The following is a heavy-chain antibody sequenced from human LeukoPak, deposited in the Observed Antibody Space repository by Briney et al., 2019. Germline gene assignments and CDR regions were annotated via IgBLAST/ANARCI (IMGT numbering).Heavy chain of an antibody. D-gene: IGHD4-11*01. CDR3: ARSGGLQKFDY. CDR2: ISYDGNTI. V-gene: IGHV3-30-3*01. J-gene: IGHJ4*02. Sequence: PGRSLRLSCAASEFTFSNYSLHWVRHAPGKGLQWVAVISYDGNTIHYADSVKGRFIISRDTSKNTLYLQMNSLRAEDTAVYYCARSGGLQKFDYWGQGTLVTVSS. CDR1: EFTFSNYS.